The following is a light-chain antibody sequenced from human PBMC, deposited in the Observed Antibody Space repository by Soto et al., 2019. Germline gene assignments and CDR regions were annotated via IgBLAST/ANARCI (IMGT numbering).Light chain of an antibody. CDR2: GAS. CDR1: QSVSSSY. CDR3: QHSGSSPGT. V-gene: IGKV3-20*01. J-gene: IGKJ1*01. Sequence: MVLTRAPNTRSFCRGAYHSQTYMASQSVSSSYLAWYQQKPGQAPRLLIYGASSRATGIPDGFSCSGSGTDFTFTCSILEPEDLPVYYCQHSGSSPGTFGEGTKVDIK.